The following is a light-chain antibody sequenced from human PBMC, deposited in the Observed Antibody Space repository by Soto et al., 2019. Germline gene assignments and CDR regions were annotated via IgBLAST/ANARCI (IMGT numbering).Light chain of an antibody. J-gene: IGKJ1*01. CDR3: QQYGSSPTWT. Sequence: EIVLTQSPGTLSLSPGERATLSCRASQSVSSSYLAWYQQKPGQAPRLLIYGASSSATGIPGRFSGSESGTDFTLTISRLEPEDFAIYYCQQYGSSPTWTFGQGTKVEIK. CDR1: QSVSSSY. V-gene: IGKV3-20*01. CDR2: GAS.